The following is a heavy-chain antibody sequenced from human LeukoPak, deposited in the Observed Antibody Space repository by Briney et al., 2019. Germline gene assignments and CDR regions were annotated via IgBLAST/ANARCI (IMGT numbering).Heavy chain of an antibody. Sequence: GGSLRLSCAASGFTFDDYGMTWVPHAPGKGLEWVSGINWNGGSTGYADSVKGRFTISRDNAQNSLYLQMNSLRAEDTALYYCARVASNYDFDYWGQGTLVTVSS. J-gene: IGHJ4*02. CDR3: ARVASNYDFDY. CDR2: INWNGGST. CDR1: GFTFDDYG. D-gene: IGHD4-11*01. V-gene: IGHV3-20*04.